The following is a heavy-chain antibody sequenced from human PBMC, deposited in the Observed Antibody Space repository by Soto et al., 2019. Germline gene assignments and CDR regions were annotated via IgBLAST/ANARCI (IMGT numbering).Heavy chain of an antibody. Sequence: QVQLVQSGAEVKKPGASVKVSCKASGYTFTGYYMHWVRQAPGQGLEWMGWINPNSGGTNYAQKFQGWVNMTRDTSISTAYMELSRLRSDDTAVYYCAKSDFGVGMYGMDVWGQGTTVTVSS. CDR3: AKSDFGVGMYGMDV. CDR2: INPNSGGT. J-gene: IGHJ6*02. V-gene: IGHV1-2*04. D-gene: IGHD3-3*01. CDR1: GYTFTGYY.